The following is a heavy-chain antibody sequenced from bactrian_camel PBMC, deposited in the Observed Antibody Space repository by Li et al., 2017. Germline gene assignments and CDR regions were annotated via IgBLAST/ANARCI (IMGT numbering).Heavy chain of an antibody. D-gene: IGHD4*01. Sequence: DVQLVESGGGLVQPGGSLRLSCVASGFTFSSYAMFWVRQAPGKGLEWVSSINSGGSTTYYADSVKGRFTISRDNAKNTLYLHLNSLKTEDTAMYYCANSRERYSDYVHAYWGHGTQVTVS. J-gene: IGHJ4*01. V-gene: IGHV3S31*01. CDR3: ANSRERYSDYVHAY. CDR1: GFTFSSYA. CDR2: INSGGSTT.